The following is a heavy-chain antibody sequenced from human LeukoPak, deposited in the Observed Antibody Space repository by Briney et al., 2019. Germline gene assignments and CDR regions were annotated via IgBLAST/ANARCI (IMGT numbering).Heavy chain of an antibody. CDR1: GYSIRSGYN. V-gene: IGHV4-38-2*02. CDR3: ARSFLRGNDY. J-gene: IGHJ4*02. D-gene: IGHD3-10*01. CDR2: IYQSGST. Sequence: SETLSLTCTVSGYSIRSGYNWGWIRLSPGKGLEWLGSIYQSGSTYDNPSLKSRVTLSIDTSKNQFSLKLSSVTAADTAVYYCARSFLRGNDYWGQGTLVTVSS.